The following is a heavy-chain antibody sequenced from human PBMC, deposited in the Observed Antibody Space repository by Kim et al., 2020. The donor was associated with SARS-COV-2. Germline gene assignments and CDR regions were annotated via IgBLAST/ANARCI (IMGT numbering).Heavy chain of an antibody. D-gene: IGHD5-12*01. CDR3: ARDRRDGYNQGSNFDY. Sequence: LKGQVTLSVDTSKNQFSLKLSSVTAADTAVYYCARDRRDGYNQGSNFDYWGQGTLVTVSS. J-gene: IGHJ4*02. V-gene: IGHV4-31*01.